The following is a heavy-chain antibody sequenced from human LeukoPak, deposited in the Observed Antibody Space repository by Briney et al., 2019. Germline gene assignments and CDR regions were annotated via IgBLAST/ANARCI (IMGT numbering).Heavy chain of an antibody. CDR3: AKDLARPTSSRIYGFDI. V-gene: IGHV3-9*01. D-gene: IGHD3-3*02. Sequence: GGSLRLSCAASGFAFDDYAMHWVRQAPGKGLEWVSGISWNSGSIGYADSVKGRFTIYRDNAKKSVYLEMDSLRVEDTALYYCAKDLARPTSSRIYGFDIWGQGTVVTVSS. CDR2: ISWNSGSI. CDR1: GFAFDDYA. J-gene: IGHJ3*02.